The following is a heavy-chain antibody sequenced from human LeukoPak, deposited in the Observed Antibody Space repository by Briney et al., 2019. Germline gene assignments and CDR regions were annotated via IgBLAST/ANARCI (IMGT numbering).Heavy chain of an antibody. D-gene: IGHD3-16*02. J-gene: IGHJ4*02. Sequence: AGGSLRLSCAASGFTFSSYGMHWVRQAPGKGLEWVAVIWYDGSNKYYADSVKGRFTISRDNSKNTLYLQMNSLRAEDTAVYYCARDVRLGELSLEETPPLDYWGQGTLVTVSS. V-gene: IGHV3-33*01. CDR3: ARDVRLGELSLEETPPLDY. CDR1: GFTFSSYG. CDR2: IWYDGSNK.